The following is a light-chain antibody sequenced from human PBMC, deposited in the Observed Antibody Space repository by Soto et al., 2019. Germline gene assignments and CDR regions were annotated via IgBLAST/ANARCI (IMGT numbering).Light chain of an antibody. CDR1: QDIKNY. CDR3: QQYDSLAQCT. V-gene: IGKV1-33*01. CDR2: DAS. Sequence: DIQMTQSPSSLSASVGDRVTITCQASQDIKNYLNWYQQKPGKAPKLLIYDASNLETGVPSRFSGGGSGTDFTFTITSLQPEDFATYHRQQYDSLAQCTFGGGTKVDSK. J-gene: IGKJ4*02.